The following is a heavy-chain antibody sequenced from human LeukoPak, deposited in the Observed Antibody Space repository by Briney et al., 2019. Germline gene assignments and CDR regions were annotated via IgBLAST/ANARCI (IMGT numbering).Heavy chain of an antibody. V-gene: IGHV4-31*03. Sequence: PSETLSLTCTVSGGSISSGGYYWSWIRQHPGKGLEWIGYIYYSGSTYYNPSLKSRVTISVDTSKNQFSLKLSSVTAADTAVYYCGRAPTPHWFDPWGQGTLVTVSS. CDR1: GGSISSGGYY. CDR3: GRAPTPHWFDP. J-gene: IGHJ5*02. CDR2: IYYSGST.